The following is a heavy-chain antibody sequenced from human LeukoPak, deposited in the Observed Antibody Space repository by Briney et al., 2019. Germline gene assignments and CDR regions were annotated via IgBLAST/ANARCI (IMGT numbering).Heavy chain of an antibody. V-gene: IGHV3-23*01. CDR1: GFTFSNYA. D-gene: IGHD2-21*02. J-gene: IGHJ4*02. CDR2: FSGGGGSA. Sequence: PGASLRLPCAASGFTFSNYAMSWVRQAPGKGLEWVSAFSGGGGSAYYADSVKGRFTISRDNSKNTLYLQMNSLRADDTALYYCAKDLGYCGGDCYSGFDYWGQGTLVTVSS. CDR3: AKDLGYCGGDCYSGFDY.